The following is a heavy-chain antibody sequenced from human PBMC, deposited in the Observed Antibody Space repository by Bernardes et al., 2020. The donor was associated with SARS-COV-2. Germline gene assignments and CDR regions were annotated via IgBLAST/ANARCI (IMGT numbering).Heavy chain of an antibody. CDR1: RYTATNYW. J-gene: IGHJ3*02. V-gene: IGHV5-10-1*01. CDR2: INPSDSYI. Sequence: GESPKRSPKGSRYTATNYWSSWVLQMPGKGLEWLGRINPSDSYIQYSPSFQGHVTISADKSISAASLQWNSLQASDTAMYFCARRVVVAATEAFDIWGQGTMVTVSS. D-gene: IGHD6-19*01. CDR3: ARRVVVAATEAFDI.